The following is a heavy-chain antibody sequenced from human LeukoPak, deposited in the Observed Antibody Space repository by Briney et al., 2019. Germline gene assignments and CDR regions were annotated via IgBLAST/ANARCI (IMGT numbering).Heavy chain of an antibody. Sequence: PSETLSLTCGVCGGSITNTNYWTWVRQPPGKGLEWVGEVNLQGSTNYNPSLMVRVAISVDTSENHIALQLTSVTAADTAVYYCAREGGPYRPLDYAGQGTLVTVSS. J-gene: IGHJ4*02. V-gene: IGHV4-4*02. CDR2: VNLQGST. CDR3: AREGGPYRPLDY. CDR1: GGSITNTNY.